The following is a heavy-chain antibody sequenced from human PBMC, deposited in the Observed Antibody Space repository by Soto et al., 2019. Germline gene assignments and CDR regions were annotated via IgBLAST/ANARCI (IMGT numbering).Heavy chain of an antibody. Sequence: GGSLRLSCAASGFTFSIYAMSWVRQAPGKGLEWVSLISGSGGSTYYADSVKGRFTISRDNSKNTLYLQMNSLRVEDTAVYYCAKGRYSLDFDYWGQGTLVTVSS. J-gene: IGHJ4*02. CDR2: ISGSGGST. CDR3: AKGRYSLDFDY. D-gene: IGHD1-26*01. V-gene: IGHV3-23*01. CDR1: GFTFSIYA.